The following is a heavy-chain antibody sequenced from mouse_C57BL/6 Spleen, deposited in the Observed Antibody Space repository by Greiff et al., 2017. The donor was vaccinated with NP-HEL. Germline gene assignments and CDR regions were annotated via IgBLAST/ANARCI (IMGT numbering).Heavy chain of an antibody. Sequence: VQLQQPGAELVKPGASVKLSCKASGYTFTSYWMHWVKQRPGQGLEWIGMIHPNSGSTNYNEKFKSKATLTVDKSSSTAYMQLSSLTSEDSAVYYCARLGSSSDYYAMDYWGQGTSVTVSS. CDR2: IHPNSGST. CDR1: GYTFTSYW. D-gene: IGHD1-1*01. J-gene: IGHJ4*01. V-gene: IGHV1-64*01. CDR3: ARLGSSSDYYAMDY.